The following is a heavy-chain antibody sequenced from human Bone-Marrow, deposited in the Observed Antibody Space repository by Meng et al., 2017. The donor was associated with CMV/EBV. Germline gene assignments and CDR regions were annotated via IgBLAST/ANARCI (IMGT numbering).Heavy chain of an antibody. D-gene: IGHD6-6*01. V-gene: IGHV3-11*04. CDR1: GFTFSDYY. CDR3: AREASSSASTAYYYYYGMDV. CDR2: ISSSGSTI. J-gene: IGHJ6*02. Sequence: GGSLRLSCAASGFTFSDYYMSWLRQAPGKGLEWVSYISSSGSTIYYADSVKGRFTISRDNAKTSLYLKMNSLRAEDTAVYYCAREASSSASTAYYYYYGMDVWGQGTTVTVSS.